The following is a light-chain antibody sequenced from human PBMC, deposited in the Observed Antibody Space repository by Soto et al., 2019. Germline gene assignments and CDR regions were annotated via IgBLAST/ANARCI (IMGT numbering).Light chain of an antibody. CDR3: QQRGSSQYI. Sequence: EIVLTQSPGTLSLSPGERATLSCRASQSIRSTYSAWYQQKPGQAPRLLIYGASRRATGVPDRFSGSASETEFTLTISRLEPDDFAVYYCQQRGSSQYIFGQGTKLETK. CDR2: GAS. V-gene: IGKV3-20*01. CDR1: QSIRSTY. J-gene: IGKJ2*01.